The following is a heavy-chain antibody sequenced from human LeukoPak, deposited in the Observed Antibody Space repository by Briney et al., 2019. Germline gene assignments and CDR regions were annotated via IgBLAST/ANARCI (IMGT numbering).Heavy chain of an antibody. CDR1: GFTFSNYG. J-gene: IGHJ6*03. D-gene: IGHD2-15*01. V-gene: IGHV3-30*02. CDR3: AKDRGGYCSGGRCDYYYYYMDV. CDR2: IWHDERDK. Sequence: GGSLRLFCAASGFTFSNYGMHWVRQAPGKGLEWVAFIWHDERDKYYAASVKGRFTISRDNSKKMLYLQMNSLRVEDTAVYYCAKDRGGYCSGGRCDYYYYYMDVWGTGTTVTVSS.